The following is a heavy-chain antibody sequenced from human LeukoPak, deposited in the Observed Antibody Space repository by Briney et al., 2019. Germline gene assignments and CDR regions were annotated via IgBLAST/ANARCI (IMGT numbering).Heavy chain of an antibody. CDR1: GFTFSSYS. CDR2: ISSSGSYI. D-gene: IGHD6-6*01. V-gene: IGHV3-21*01. CDR3: ARDEYASSPGYFDY. Sequence: GGSLRLSCAASGFTFSSYSMNWVRQAPGKGLEWVSCISSSGSYIYYADSVKGRFTISGDNAKKSLYLQMNSLRAEDTAVYYCARDEYASSPGYFDYWGQGTLVTVSS. J-gene: IGHJ4*02.